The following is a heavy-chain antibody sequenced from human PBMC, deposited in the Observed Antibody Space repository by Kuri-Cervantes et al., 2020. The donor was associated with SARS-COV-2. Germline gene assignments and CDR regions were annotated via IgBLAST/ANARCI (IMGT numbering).Heavy chain of an antibody. V-gene: IGHV3-23*01. Sequence: LSLTCAASGFTFSSYAMSWVRQAPGKGLEWVSAISGSGGSTYYADSVKGRFTISRDNSKNTLYLQINSLRVEDTAVYYCATSGIGGLDHWGQGTLVTVSS. CDR3: ATSGIGGLDH. CDR2: ISGSGGST. D-gene: IGHD2-21*01. J-gene: IGHJ4*02. CDR1: GFTFSSYA.